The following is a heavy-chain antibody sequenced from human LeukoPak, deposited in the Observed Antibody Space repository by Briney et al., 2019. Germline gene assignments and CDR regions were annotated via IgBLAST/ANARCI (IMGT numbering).Heavy chain of an antibody. Sequence: SETLSLTCTVSGGSISSSYYYWSWIRQHPGKGLEWIGYIYYSGSTYYNPSLKSRVTISVDTSKNQFSLKLSSVTAADTAVYYCARGGDYAPFDYWGQGTLVTVSS. CDR2: IYYSGST. J-gene: IGHJ4*02. CDR3: ARGGDYAPFDY. CDR1: GGSISSSYYY. D-gene: IGHD4-17*01. V-gene: IGHV4-31*03.